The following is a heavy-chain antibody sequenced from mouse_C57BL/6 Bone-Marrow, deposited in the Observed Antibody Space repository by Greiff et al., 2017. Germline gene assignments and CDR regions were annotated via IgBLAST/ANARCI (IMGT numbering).Heavy chain of an antibody. CDR1: GFTFTDYY. J-gene: IGHJ4*01. CDR2: IRNKANGYTT. V-gene: IGHV7-3*01. CDR3: ARYQGAMDY. Sequence: EVQVVESGGGLVQPGGSLSLSCAASGFTFTDYYMSWVRQPPGKALEWLGFIRNKANGYTTEYSASVKGRFTISRDNSQSILYLQMNALRAEDSATYYCARYQGAMDYWGQGTSVTVSS.